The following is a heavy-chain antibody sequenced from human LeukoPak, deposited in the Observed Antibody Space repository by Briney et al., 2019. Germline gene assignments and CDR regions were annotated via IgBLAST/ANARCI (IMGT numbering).Heavy chain of an antibody. CDR3: AKDWGSSGWYNYFDP. CDR2: ISYDGNSK. J-gene: IGHJ5*02. CDR1: GFTISSHG. V-gene: IGHV3-30*18. D-gene: IGHD6-19*01. Sequence: PGTSLRLSCAVSGFTISSHGMHWVRQAPGKGLEWVAMISYDGNSKYYGDSVKGRFTISRVNSKNTLYLQMDSLRTEDTAVYYCAKDWGSSGWYNYFDPWGQGTLVTVSS.